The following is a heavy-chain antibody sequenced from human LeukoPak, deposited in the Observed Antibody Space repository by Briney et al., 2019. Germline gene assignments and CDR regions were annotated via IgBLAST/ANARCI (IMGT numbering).Heavy chain of an antibody. J-gene: IGHJ6*02. Sequence: GGSLRLSCTASGFTFSNYAMSWVRQAPGKGLEWVSTISSSGGSTYYADSVKGRFTISRDNAKNTLYLQMNSLRAEDTAVYYCSRDSLSSCGGDCYSGLDVWGQGTTVTVSS. V-gene: IGHV3-23*01. CDR2: ISSSGGST. CDR3: SRDSLSSCGGDCYSGLDV. D-gene: IGHD2-21*02. CDR1: GFTFSNYA.